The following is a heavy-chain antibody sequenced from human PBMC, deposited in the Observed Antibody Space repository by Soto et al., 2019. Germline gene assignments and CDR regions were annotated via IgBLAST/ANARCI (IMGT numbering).Heavy chain of an antibody. CDR2: IYHSGST. CDR1: GYSISSGYH. J-gene: IGHJ4*02. V-gene: IGHV4-38-2*02. D-gene: IGHD6-6*01. CDR3: ARDHSIAARFDY. Sequence: SETLSLTCAVSGYSISSGYHWGWIRQPPGKGLEWIGSIYHSGSTCYNPSLKSRVTISVDTSKNQFSLKLSSVTAADTAVYYCARDHSIAARFDYWGQGTLVTVSS.